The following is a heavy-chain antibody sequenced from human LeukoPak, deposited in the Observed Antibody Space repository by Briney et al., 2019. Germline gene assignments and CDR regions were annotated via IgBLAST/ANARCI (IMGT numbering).Heavy chain of an antibody. Sequence: ASVKVSCKASGGTFSSYAISWVRQAPGQGLEWMGGIIPIFGKANYAQKFQGRVTITADKSTSTAYMELSSLRSEDTAVYYCASSCRSGYYYYGMDVWGKGTTVTVSS. CDR3: ASSCRSGYYYYGMDV. CDR1: GGTFSSYA. CDR2: IIPIFGKA. V-gene: IGHV1-69*06. J-gene: IGHJ6*04. D-gene: IGHD6-6*01.